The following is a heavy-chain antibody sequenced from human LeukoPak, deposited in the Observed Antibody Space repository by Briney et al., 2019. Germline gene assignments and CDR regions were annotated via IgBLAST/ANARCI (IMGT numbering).Heavy chain of an antibody. CDR1: GGTFSSYA. CDR3: ARDESYGDYNNWFDP. CDR2: IIPIFGTA. Sequence: ASVKVSCKASGGTFSSYAISWVRQAPGQGLEWMGRIIPIFGTANYAQKFQGRVTITTDESTSTAYMELRSLRSDDTAVYYCARDESYGDYNNWFDPWGQGTLVTVSS. V-gene: IGHV1-69*05. J-gene: IGHJ5*02. D-gene: IGHD4-17*01.